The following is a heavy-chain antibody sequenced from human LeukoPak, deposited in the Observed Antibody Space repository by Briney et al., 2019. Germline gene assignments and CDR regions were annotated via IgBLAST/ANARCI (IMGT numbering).Heavy chain of an antibody. J-gene: IGHJ4*02. CDR2: INPSGGST. D-gene: IGHD5-18*01. V-gene: IGHV1-46*01. CDR1: GYTFTSYY. CDR3: ARGGYSYGYPPTPPPVFDY. Sequence: GASVKVSCKASGYTFTSYYMHWVRQAPGQGLEWMGIINPSGGSTSYAQKFQGRVTMTRDTSTSTVYMELSSLRSEDTAVYYCARGGYSYGYPPTPPPVFDYWGQGTLVTVSS.